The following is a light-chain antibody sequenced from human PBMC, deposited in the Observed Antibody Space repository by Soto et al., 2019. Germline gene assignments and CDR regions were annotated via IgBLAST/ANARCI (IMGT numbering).Light chain of an antibody. CDR1: QTVKNS. CDR2: DAS. V-gene: IGKV3-15*01. CDR3: QQYEKWPLT. J-gene: IGKJ4*01. Sequence: EIVVTQSPATLSVSPGERVTLSCRASQTVKNSLAWYQQKPGQAPRLLIYDASTRATGFQDRFSGSWSGTEFTLTISGLQSDDFAVYYCQQYEKWPLTFGGGTKLEIK.